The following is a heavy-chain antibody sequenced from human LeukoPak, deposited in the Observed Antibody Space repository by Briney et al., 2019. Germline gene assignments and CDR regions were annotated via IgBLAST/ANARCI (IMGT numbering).Heavy chain of an antibody. CDR3: AITTDIAVAASYFDY. J-gene: IGHJ4*02. CDR1: GYTFTGYY. V-gene: IGHV1-2*02. CDR2: FNPNSGDT. Sequence: ASVKVSCKTSGYTFTGYYIHWVRQAPGQGLEWMGWFNPNSGDTNYAQKFQGTVTMTRGTSSSTAYMEVSRLRSDDTAVYYCAITTDIAVAASYFDYWGQGTLVTVSS. D-gene: IGHD6-19*01.